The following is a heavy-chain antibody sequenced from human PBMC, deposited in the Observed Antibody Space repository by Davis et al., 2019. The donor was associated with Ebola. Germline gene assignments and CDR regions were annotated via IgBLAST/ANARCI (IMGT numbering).Heavy chain of an antibody. CDR3: ASDKTPGNY. CDR2: IIPILGSA. V-gene: IGHV1-69*13. CDR1: AGTLSNYA. D-gene: IGHD3-10*01. J-gene: IGHJ4*02. Sequence: SAKVSCNASAGTLSNYAISRERQPPGQGLEWLGGIIPILGSANYAQKFQGRVTITADESTSTAYMELRSLRSDDTAVYYCASDKTPGNYWGQGTLVTVSS.